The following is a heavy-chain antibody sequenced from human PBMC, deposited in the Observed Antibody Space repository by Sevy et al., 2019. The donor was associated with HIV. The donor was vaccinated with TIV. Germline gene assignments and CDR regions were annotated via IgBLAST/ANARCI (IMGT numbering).Heavy chain of an antibody. J-gene: IGHJ3*02. CDR3: ARHFILTGYSENTFDI. Sequence: GESLKISCKGSGYSFTSYWISWVRQMPGKGLEWMGRIDPSDSYTNYSPPFQGHVTISADKSISTAYLQWSSLKASDTAMYYCARHFILTGYSENTFDIWGQGTMVTVSS. CDR1: GYSFTSYW. CDR2: IDPSDSYT. V-gene: IGHV5-10-1*01. D-gene: IGHD3-9*01.